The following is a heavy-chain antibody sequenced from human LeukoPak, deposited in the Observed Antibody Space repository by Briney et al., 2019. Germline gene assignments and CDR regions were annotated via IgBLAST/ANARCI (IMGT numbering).Heavy chain of an antibody. V-gene: IGHV3-74*01. CDR1: GFTFSSYW. Sequence: GGSLRLSCAASGFTFSSYWMHWVRQAPGKGLVWVSRINSDGSSTSYADSVKGRFTISRDNVKNTLYLQMNSLRAEDTGVYYCAIMNIAVAGMWGQGTLVTVSS. D-gene: IGHD6-19*01. J-gene: IGHJ4*02. CDR3: AIMNIAVAGM. CDR2: INSDGSST.